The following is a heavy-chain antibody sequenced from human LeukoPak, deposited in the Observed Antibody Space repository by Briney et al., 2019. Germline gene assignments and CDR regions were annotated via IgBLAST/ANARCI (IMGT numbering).Heavy chain of an antibody. CDR3: VRRPTGGATENNAFDI. V-gene: IGHV5-51*01. CDR2: IYPGDSDT. CDR1: GYSFTSYW. Sequence: GESLKISCKGSGYSFTSYWIGWVRQMPGKGLEWMGIIYPGDSDTRYSPSFQGQVTISADKSITTAYLQWSSLKASDTAMYYCVRRPTGGATENNAFDIWGLGTMVTVSS. J-gene: IGHJ3*02. D-gene: IGHD1-26*01.